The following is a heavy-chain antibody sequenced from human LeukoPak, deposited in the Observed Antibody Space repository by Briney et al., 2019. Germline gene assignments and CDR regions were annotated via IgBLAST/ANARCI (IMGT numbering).Heavy chain of an antibody. V-gene: IGHV3-23*01. CDR3: AKYMGPCSGGSYYVEPLASFDY. CDR1: GFTFSSYG. D-gene: IGHD2-15*01. J-gene: IGHJ4*02. Sequence: GGSLRLSCAASGFTFSSYGMSWVRQAPGKGLEWVSAISGSGGSTYYADSVKGRFTISRDNSKNTLFLQMNSLRADDTAVYYCAKYMGPCSGGSYYVEPLASFDYWGQGTLVTVSS. CDR2: ISGSGGST.